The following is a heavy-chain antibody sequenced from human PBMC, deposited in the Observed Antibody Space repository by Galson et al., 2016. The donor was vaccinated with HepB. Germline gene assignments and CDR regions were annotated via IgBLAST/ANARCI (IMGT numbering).Heavy chain of an antibody. CDR3: ARGVEVAPWPKYYYYYYGMDV. CDR1: GFSLSSYG. CDR2: IWYDGSNK. V-gene: IGHV3-33*08. J-gene: IGHJ6*02. Sequence: SLRLSCAASGFSLSSYGMHWVRQGPGKGLEWVAVIWYDGSNKNYADSMKGRFTISRDNSKNTLYLQMHSLRAEDTAVYYCARGVEVAPWPKYYYYYYGMDVWGQGTTVTVSS. D-gene: IGHD6-19*01.